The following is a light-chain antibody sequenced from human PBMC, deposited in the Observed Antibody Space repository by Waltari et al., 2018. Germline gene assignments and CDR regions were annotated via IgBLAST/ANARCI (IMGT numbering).Light chain of an antibody. J-gene: IGLJ2*01. Sequence: QSALTQSASVSGSPGQSVTIFCAGPSNDVGGYNSVSWYQEHPGQAPRVIIYDVSDRPSGVSDRFSGSKSGNTASLTISGLQAEDEADYYCSSQSSNDVVLFGGGTKLTVL. V-gene: IGLV2-14*01. CDR3: SSQSSNDVVL. CDR1: SNDVGGYNS. CDR2: DVS.